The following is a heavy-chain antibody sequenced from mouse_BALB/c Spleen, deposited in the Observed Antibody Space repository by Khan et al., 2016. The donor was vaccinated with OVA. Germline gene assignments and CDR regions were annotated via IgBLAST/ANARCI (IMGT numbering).Heavy chain of an antibody. J-gene: IGHJ4*01. CDR2: IWSDGST. CDR3: ARNMGDGYYVYAMDY. V-gene: IGHV2-6*02. Sequence: QVQLKESGPGLVAPSQSLSITCTVSGFSLTSYGVHWVRQPPGKGLEWLVVIWSDGSTTYNSALKSRLSISKDNSKSQVFLKMNSLQTDDTAMYYCARNMGDGYYVYAMDYWGQGTSVTVSS. CDR1: GFSLTSYG. D-gene: IGHD2-3*01.